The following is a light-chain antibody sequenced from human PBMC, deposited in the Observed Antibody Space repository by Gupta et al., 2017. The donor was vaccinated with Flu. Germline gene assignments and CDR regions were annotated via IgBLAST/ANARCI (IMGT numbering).Light chain of an antibody. J-gene: IGKJ2*01. CDR1: QNIYNF. Sequence: SSRSASVGDRVTITCRASQNIYNFLNWYQQKPGKAPKLLIYTASTLQSGVPTRFSGGGSGAEFTLTISSLQPEDFATYYCQQSYSTPLYTFGQGTKLEIK. V-gene: IGKV1-39*01. CDR3: QQSYSTPLYT. CDR2: TAS.